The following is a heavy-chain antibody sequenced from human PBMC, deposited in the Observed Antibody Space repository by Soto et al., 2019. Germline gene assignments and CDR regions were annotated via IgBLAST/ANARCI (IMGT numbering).Heavy chain of an antibody. Sequence: QVHLVQSGAEVKKPGASVKVSCKGSGYGFTTYGITWVRQAPGQGLEWMAWISAHNGNTNYAQKLQGRVTVTRDTSTSTVYMELRSLRSDDTAVYYCARGRYGYYWGQGALVTVSS. D-gene: IGHD1-1*01. CDR3: ARGRYGYY. CDR1: GYGFTTYG. CDR2: ISAHNGNT. V-gene: IGHV1-18*01. J-gene: IGHJ4*02.